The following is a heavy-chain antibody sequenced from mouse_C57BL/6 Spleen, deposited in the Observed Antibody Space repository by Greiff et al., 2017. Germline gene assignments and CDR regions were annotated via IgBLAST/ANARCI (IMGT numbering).Heavy chain of an antibody. CDR1: GYTFTSYW. CDR2: IDPSDSYT. CDR3: ARGGYLVYAMDY. V-gene: IGHV1-59*01. J-gene: IGHJ4*01. D-gene: IGHD2-3*01. Sequence: VQLQQPGAELVRPGTSVKLSCKASGYTFTSYWMHWVKQRPGQGLEWIGVIDPSDSYTNYNQKFKGKATLPVDTSSSTAYMQLSSLTSEDSAVYYCARGGYLVYAMDYWGQGTSVTVSS.